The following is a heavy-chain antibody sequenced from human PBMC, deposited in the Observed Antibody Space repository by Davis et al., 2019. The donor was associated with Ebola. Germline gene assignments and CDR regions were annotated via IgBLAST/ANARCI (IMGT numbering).Heavy chain of an antibody. CDR1: GFTFSRYW. Sequence: HTGGSLRLSCTASGFTFSRYWMHWVRQAPGKGLVWVSRITADGSSSSYADSVKGRFTISRDNAKNTLYLQMNSLRAEDTAVYFCAKTMGAGVTFWYFDVWGRGTLVTVSS. D-gene: IGHD1-26*01. CDR2: ITADGSSS. V-gene: IGHV3-74*01. CDR3: AKTMGAGVTFWYFDV. J-gene: IGHJ2*01.